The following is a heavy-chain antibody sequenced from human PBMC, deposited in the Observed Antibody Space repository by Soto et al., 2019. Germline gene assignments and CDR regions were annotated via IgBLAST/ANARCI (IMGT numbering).Heavy chain of an antibody. CDR2: IWYDGSNK. Sequence: QVQLVESGGGVVQPGRSLRLSCAASGFTFSSYGMHWVRQAPGKGLEWVAVIWYDGSNKYYADSVKGRFTISRDNSKNTLYLQMNSLRAEDTAVYYCARDHLGGYGNWDFDLWGRGTLVTVSS. CDR1: GFTFSSYG. CDR3: ARDHLGGYGNWDFDL. J-gene: IGHJ2*01. D-gene: IGHD5-12*01. V-gene: IGHV3-33*01.